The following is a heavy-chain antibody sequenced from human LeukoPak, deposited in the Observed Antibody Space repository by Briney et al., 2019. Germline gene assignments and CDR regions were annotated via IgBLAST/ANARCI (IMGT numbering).Heavy chain of an antibody. D-gene: IGHD2-15*01. CDR1: GGSISSYY. J-gene: IGHJ4*02. CDR3: ATNSIGYCSGGSCYQVSDY. CDR2: IYYSGSA. Sequence: SETLSLTCTVSGGSISSYYWSWIRQPPGKGLEWIGYIYYSGSANYNPSLKSRVTISVDTSKNQFSLKLSSATAADTAVYYCATNSIGYCSGGSCYQVSDYWGQGTLVTVSS. V-gene: IGHV4-59*01.